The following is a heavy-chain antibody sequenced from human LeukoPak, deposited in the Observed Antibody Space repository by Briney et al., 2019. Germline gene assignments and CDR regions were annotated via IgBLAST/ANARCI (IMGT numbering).Heavy chain of an antibody. J-gene: IGHJ4*02. Sequence: PGGSLRLSCAASGFTFSSYAMSWVRQAPGKGLEWVSSISSSSSYIYCADSVKGRFTISRDNAKNSLYLQMNSLRAEDTAVYYCARVKGYSSSSVGYYFDYWGQGTLVTVSS. CDR1: GFTFSSYA. CDR3: ARVKGYSSSSVGYYFDY. CDR2: ISSSSSYI. D-gene: IGHD6-6*01. V-gene: IGHV3-21*01.